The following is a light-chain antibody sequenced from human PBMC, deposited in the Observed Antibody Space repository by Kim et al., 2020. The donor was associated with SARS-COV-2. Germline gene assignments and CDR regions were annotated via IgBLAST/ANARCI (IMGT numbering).Light chain of an antibody. CDR3: SSWDKGLNAWV. V-gene: IGLV10-54*01. Sequence: QAGLTQPPSLSKGLRQTATLTCNGNSNDIGHEGAVWLQQRPGHPPKLLSYKNNNRPSGISERLSASRSGNTASLTITGLQPEDEADYYCSSWDKGLNAWVFGGGTKLTVL. CDR2: KNN. CDR1: SNDIGHEG. J-gene: IGLJ3*02.